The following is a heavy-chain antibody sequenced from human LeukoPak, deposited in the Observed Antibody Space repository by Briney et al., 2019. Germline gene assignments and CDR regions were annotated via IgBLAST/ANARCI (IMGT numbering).Heavy chain of an antibody. J-gene: IGHJ4*02. Sequence: PGGSLRLSCAASKFTFSNAWMSWVRQAPGKGLKWVGRIYSKTDGGTIDYAAPVKDRFTISRDDSKNTLYLQMNSLKTEDTAVYYCATDWAPTRTSGRPFDYWGQGTLVTVSS. CDR3: ATDWAPTRTSGRPFDY. CDR1: KFTFSNAW. D-gene: IGHD3-10*01. V-gene: IGHV3-15*01. CDR2: IYSKTDGGTI.